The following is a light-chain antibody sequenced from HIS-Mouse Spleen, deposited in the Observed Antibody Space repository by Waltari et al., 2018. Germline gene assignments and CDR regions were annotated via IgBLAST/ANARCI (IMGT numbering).Light chain of an antibody. CDR3: QSYDSSLSGWV. Sequence: QSVLTQPPSVSGAPGQSVTIPCPGSSSNIGAGYDVHWYQQLPGTAPKLLIYGNSNRPSGVPDRFSGSKSGTSASLAITGLQAEDEADYYCQSYDSSLSGWVFGTGTKVTVL. J-gene: IGLJ1*01. CDR2: GNS. V-gene: IGLV1-40*01. CDR1: SSNIGAGYD.